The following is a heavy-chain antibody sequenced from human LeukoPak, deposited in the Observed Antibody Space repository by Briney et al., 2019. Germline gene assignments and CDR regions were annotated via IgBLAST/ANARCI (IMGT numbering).Heavy chain of an antibody. CDR2: IYYSGST. V-gene: IGHV4-39*01. J-gene: IGHJ5*02. CDR3: ATLLNIIAVAGTGGTQNWFDH. D-gene: IGHD6-19*01. Sequence: PSETLSLTCTVSGGSISSSSYYWGWIRQPPGKGLEWIGSIYYSGSTYYNPSLKSRVTISVDTSKNQFSLKLSSVTAADTAVYYCATLLNIIAVAGTGGTQNWFDHWGQGTLVTVSS. CDR1: GGSISSSSYY.